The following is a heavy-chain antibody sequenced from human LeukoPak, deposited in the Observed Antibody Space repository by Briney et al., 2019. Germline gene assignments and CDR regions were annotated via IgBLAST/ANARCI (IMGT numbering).Heavy chain of an antibody. CDR1: GFRFSSYE. J-gene: IGHJ4*02. D-gene: IGHD1-14*01. CDR3: VRGDRYFFDY. CDR2: ISNTGRTI. Sequence: GGSQRLSCGPYGFRFSSYEMNWVRQAPGRGLEWVSYISNTGRTIFYVDSVKGRFTVSRDNAKNSLYLQMNSLRAEDTAIYYCVRGDRYFFDYWGQGTLVTVSS. V-gene: IGHV3-48*03.